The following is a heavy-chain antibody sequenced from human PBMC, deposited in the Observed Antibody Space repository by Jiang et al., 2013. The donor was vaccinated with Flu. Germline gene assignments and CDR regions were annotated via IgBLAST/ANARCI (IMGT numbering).Heavy chain of an antibody. CDR2: VIPLFGTA. J-gene: IGHJ4*02. Sequence: VQLVESGAEVKKPGSSVKVSCKASGGTFTTSAISWVRQAPGQGLEWMGGVIPLFGTANYAQKFQGRVTITADKSTSTAYMDLRGLTSEDTAVYYCARGPDSSNYYYFYWGQGTLVTVPS. V-gene: IGHV1-69*06. CDR1: GGTFTTSA. D-gene: IGHD3-22*01. CDR3: ARGPDSSNYYYFY.